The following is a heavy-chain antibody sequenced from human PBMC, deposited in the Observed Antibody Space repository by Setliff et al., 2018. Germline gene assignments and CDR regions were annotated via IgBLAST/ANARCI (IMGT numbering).Heavy chain of an antibody. Sequence: VKVSCKASGHSLTSNHFHWGRQAPGKGLEWMGTINPNDGYTIYAPAFQGRVAMTTDTSTGTAYMVLSGLTSADTAIYYCIVNMVRPVTGLDSWGPGTLVTVSS. V-gene: IGHV1-46*01. CDR1: GHSLTSNH. CDR2: INPNDGYT. J-gene: IGHJ4*02. CDR3: IVNMVRPVTGLDS. D-gene: IGHD2-15*01.